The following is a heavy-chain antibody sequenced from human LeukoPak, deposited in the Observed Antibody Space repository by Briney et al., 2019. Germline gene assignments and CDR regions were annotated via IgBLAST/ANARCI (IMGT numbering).Heavy chain of an antibody. CDR2: ISYDGSNK. Sequence: GGSLRLSCAASGFTFSSYGMHWVRQAPGKGLEWVAVISYDGSNKYYADSVKGRFTISRDNSKNTLYLQMNSLRAEDTAVYYCAKDGGSYTSPFDYWGQGTLVTVSS. D-gene: IGHD1-26*01. V-gene: IGHV3-30*18. CDR3: AKDGGSYTSPFDY. J-gene: IGHJ4*02. CDR1: GFTFSSYG.